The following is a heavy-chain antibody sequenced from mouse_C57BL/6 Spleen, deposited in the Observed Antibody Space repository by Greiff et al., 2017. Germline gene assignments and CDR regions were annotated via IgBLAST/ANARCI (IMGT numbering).Heavy chain of an antibody. J-gene: IGHJ4*01. D-gene: IGHD2-3*01. CDR3: ARQDGYYVGYSMDY. V-gene: IGHV1-80*01. Sequence: QVQLQQSGAELVKPGASVKISCKASGYAFSSYWMNWVKQRPGKGLEWIGQIYPGDGDTNYNGKFKGKATLTADKSSSTAYMQLSSLTSDDSAVYFCARQDGYYVGYSMDYWGQGTSVTVSS. CDR1: GYAFSSYW. CDR2: IYPGDGDT.